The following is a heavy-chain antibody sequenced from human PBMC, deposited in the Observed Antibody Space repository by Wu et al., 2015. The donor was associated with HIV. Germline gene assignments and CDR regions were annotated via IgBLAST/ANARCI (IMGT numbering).Heavy chain of an antibody. CDR1: GYTVSNYY. D-gene: IGHD3-10*01. Sequence: QAQLVQSGAEVKTPGASVKVSCKASGYTVSNYYIHWIQQAPGLGLEWMGRINSNSGGTNYAQKFQGRVTMTRGSSISTAYMELSGLTSDDTAIYFCATDSRDYNDENGFSYYYFDHWGQGTLVTVSS. CDR3: ATDSRDYNDENGFSYYYFDH. J-gene: IGHJ4*02. CDR2: INSNSGGT. V-gene: IGHV1-2*06.